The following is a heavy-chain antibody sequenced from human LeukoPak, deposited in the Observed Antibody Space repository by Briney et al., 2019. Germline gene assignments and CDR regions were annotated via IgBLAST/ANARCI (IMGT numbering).Heavy chain of an antibody. CDR2: IYYSGST. Sequence: SETLSLTCTVSGGSISSYYWSWIRQPPGKGLEWIGYIYYSGSTNYNPSLKSRVTISVDTSKNQFSLKLSSVTAADTAVYYCARLRMYYYGSGSPPAPYYYYGMDVWGQGTTVAAS. V-gene: IGHV4-59*12. CDR1: GGSISSYY. CDR3: ARLRMYYYGSGSPPAPYYYYGMDV. J-gene: IGHJ6*02. D-gene: IGHD3-10*01.